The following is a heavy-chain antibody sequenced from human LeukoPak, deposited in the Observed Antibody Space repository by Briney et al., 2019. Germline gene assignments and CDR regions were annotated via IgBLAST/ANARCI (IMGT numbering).Heavy chain of an antibody. CDR2: INPNSGGT. V-gene: IGHV1-2*02. J-gene: IGHJ4*02. CDR1: GYTFTGYY. Sequence: ASVKVSCKASGYTFTGYYMHWVRQAPGQGLEWMGWINPNSGGTNYAQKFQGRVTMTRDTSISTAYMELSGLRSDDTAVYYCARARIVGASFDYWGQGTLVTVSS. CDR3: ARARIVGASFDY. D-gene: IGHD1-26*01.